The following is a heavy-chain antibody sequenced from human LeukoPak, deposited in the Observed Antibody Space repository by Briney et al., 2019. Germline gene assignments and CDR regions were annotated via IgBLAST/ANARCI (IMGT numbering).Heavy chain of an antibody. CDR2: VYSGGTS. Sequence: SETLSLSCSVSGASVNDYSWGWIRQPPRRRLEWIGHVYSGGTSEYSPSLKGRVTISLDASNNQVSLSLTSSTAADTAVYYCAREIVLMMSDVASPYFMDVWGRGTTVTVAS. D-gene: IGHD3-16*01. CDR1: GASVNDYS. V-gene: IGHV4-59*02. J-gene: IGHJ6*03. CDR3: AREIVLMMSDVASPYFMDV.